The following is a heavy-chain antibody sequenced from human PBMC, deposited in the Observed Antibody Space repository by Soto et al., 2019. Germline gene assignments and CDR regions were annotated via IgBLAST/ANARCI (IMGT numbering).Heavy chain of an antibody. CDR2: ISGSGSTT. Sequence: GGSLRLSCASSGFSFSNYAMNLVRQAPGKGLEWVSFISGSGSTTYYTDSVKGRFTISRDKSMNMLYLQMNSLRVEDAAVYYCAKDRVVDGVYSFDYWGQGTLVTVSS. D-gene: IGHD2-8*01. CDR3: AKDRVVDGVYSFDY. CDR1: GFSFSNYA. J-gene: IGHJ4*02. V-gene: IGHV3-23*01.